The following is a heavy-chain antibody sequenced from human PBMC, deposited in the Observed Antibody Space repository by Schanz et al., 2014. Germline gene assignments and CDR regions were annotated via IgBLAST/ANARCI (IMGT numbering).Heavy chain of an antibody. CDR3: AKDHAGSDILTALGN. V-gene: IGHV3-11*05. CDR1: GFTFSDYY. D-gene: IGHD3-9*01. J-gene: IGHJ4*02. CDR2: ISGSSIHK. Sequence: VQLVESGGGLVQPGRSLRLSCVASGFTFSDYYMAWIRQAPGKGLEWVSHISGSSIHKNYADSVKGRFSISRDNGETSVYLQINSLRVEDTAVYYCAKDHAGSDILTALGNWGQGTLVTVSS.